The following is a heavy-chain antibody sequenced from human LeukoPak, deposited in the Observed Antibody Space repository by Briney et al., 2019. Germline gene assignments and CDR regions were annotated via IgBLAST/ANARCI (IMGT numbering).Heavy chain of an antibody. CDR1: GYSFTSYW. J-gene: IGHJ4*02. CDR2: IDPSDSYT. CDR3: ARGVCSGGSCYSARYDY. Sequence: RGESLKISCKGSGYSFTSYWISWVRQMPGKGLEWMGRIDPSDSYTNYSPSFQGHVTIPADKSISTAYLQWSSLKASDTAMYYCARGVCSGGSCYSARYDYWGQGTLVTVSS. V-gene: IGHV5-10-1*01. D-gene: IGHD2-15*01.